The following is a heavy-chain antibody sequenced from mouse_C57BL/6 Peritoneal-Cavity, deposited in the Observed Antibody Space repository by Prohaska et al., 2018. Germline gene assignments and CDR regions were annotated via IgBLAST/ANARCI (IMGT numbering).Heavy chain of an antibody. J-gene: IGHJ2*01. CDR2: IFSGSGST. Sequence: QFQLQQSGPELVKPGASVKISCKASGYTFTDYYINWVKQRPGQGLEWIGWIFSGSGSTYYNEKFKGKATLTVDKSSSTAYMLLSSLTSEDSAVYLCGRGEFITTVVAYDYWGQGTTLTVSS. V-gene: IGHV1-75*01. CDR1: GYTFTDYY. D-gene: IGHD1-1*01. CDR3: GRGEFITTVVAYDY.